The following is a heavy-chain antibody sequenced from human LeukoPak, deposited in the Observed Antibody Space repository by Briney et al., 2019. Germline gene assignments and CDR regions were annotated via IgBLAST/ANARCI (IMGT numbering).Heavy chain of an antibody. CDR3: ARRITMVRGPSYTFDI. D-gene: IGHD3-10*01. J-gene: IGHJ3*02. Sequence: SGPTLVNPTQTLTLTCTFSGFSLNTSGVGVGWIRQPPGKALECLALIYWDDDKRYSPSLKNRLTITKDTSKNQVVLTMANLDPMDTATYYCARRITMVRGPSYTFDIWGQGTMVTVSS. CDR2: IYWDDDK. V-gene: IGHV2-5*02. CDR1: GFSLNTSGVG.